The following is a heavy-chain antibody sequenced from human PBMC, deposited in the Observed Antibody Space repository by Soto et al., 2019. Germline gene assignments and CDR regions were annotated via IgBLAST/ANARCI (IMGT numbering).Heavy chain of an antibody. V-gene: IGHV1-69*13. CDR3: AREVYDSSGYPFDY. J-gene: IGHJ4*02. Sequence: GASVTVSCKASGGTFSSYAISWVRQAPGQGLEWMGGIIPIFGTANYAQKFQGRVTITADESTSTAYMELSSLRSEDTAVYYCAREVYDSSGYPFDYWGQGTLVTVSS. CDR1: GGTFSSYA. D-gene: IGHD3-22*01. CDR2: IIPIFGTA.